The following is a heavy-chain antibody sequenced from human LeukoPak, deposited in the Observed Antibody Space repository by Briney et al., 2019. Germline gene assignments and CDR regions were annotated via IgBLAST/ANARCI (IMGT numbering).Heavy chain of an antibody. V-gene: IGHV3-53*01. Sequence: GGPLRLSCAASGFTVSSNYMSWVRQAPGKGLEWVSVIYSGGSTYYADSVKGRFTISRDNSKNTLYLQMNSLRAEDTAVYYCAKVSHYYYGMDVWGQGTTVTVSS. CDR2: IYSGGST. D-gene: IGHD3-16*02. J-gene: IGHJ6*02. CDR3: AKVSHYYYGMDV. CDR1: GFTVSSNY.